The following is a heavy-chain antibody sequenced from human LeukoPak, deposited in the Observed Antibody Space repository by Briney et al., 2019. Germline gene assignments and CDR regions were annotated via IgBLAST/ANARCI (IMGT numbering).Heavy chain of an antibody. CDR2: IWYDGSNK. Sequence: GRSLRLSCAASGFTLSSYGMHWVRQAPGKGLEWVAVIWYDGSNKYYADSVKGRFTISRDNSKNTLYLQMNSLRAEDTAVYYCAREGGDILTGYVFLDYWGQGTLVTVSS. J-gene: IGHJ4*02. CDR1: GFTLSSYG. V-gene: IGHV3-33*01. CDR3: AREGGDILTGYVFLDY. D-gene: IGHD3-9*01.